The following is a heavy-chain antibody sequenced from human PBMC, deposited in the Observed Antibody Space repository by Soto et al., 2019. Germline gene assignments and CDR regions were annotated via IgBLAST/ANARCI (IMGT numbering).Heavy chain of an antibody. CDR3: ARGGSSSDNGMDV. Sequence: EVQLVDSGGGLVQPGGSLRLSCAASGFSFSTYSMNWVRQAPGKGLEWVSYISSRSYTIYYVDSVKGRFTISRDNAKNSLYLQMNSLRDEDTAVYYCARGGSSSDNGMDVWGQGTTVTVSS. J-gene: IGHJ6*02. D-gene: IGHD6-6*01. V-gene: IGHV3-48*02. CDR2: ISSRSYTI. CDR1: GFSFSTYS.